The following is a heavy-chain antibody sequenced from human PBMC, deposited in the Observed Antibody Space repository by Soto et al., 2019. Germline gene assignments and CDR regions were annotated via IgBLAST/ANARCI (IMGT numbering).Heavy chain of an antibody. CDR1: GFTFSDYA. V-gene: IGHV3-30*14. D-gene: IGHD6-25*01. CDR2: ISYDGSNK. Sequence: QVQLVESGGGVVQPGRSLRLSCAASGFTFSDYAMHWVRQAPGKGLEWVAVISYDGSNKYYADSVKGRFTISRDNSKNPLELQMNSPKLEDTAGYYCARDGAGYCSDWDPYFDYWGQGTLVTVSS. J-gene: IGHJ4*02. CDR3: ARDGAGYCSDWDPYFDY.